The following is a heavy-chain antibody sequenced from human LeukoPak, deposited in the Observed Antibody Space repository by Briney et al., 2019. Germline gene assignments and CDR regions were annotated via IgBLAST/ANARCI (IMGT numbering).Heavy chain of an antibody. CDR3: AREGMVRGVITPPFDY. CDR1: AFTFSSYW. D-gene: IGHD3-10*01. V-gene: IGHV3-7*03. Sequence: GGSLRLSCAASAFTFSSYWMSWVRQAPGKGLEWVANIKQDGSEKYYVDSVKGRFTISRDNAKISLYLQMNSLRAEDTAVYYCAREGMVRGVITPPFDYWGQGTLVTVSS. J-gene: IGHJ4*02. CDR2: IKQDGSEK.